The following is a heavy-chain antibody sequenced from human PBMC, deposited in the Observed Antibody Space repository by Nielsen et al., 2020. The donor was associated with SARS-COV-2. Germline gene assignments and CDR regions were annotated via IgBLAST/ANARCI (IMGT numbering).Heavy chain of an antibody. Sequence: GGSLRLSCAASGFPFDDYAMPWVRQAPGKGLEWVSGISWNSGSIGYADSVKGRFTISRDNAKNSLYLQMNSLRAEDTALYYCAKAHGDYSEFDYWGQGTLVTVSS. V-gene: IGHV3-9*01. CDR1: GFPFDDYA. D-gene: IGHD4-17*01. CDR3: AKAHGDYSEFDY. J-gene: IGHJ4*02. CDR2: ISWNSGSI.